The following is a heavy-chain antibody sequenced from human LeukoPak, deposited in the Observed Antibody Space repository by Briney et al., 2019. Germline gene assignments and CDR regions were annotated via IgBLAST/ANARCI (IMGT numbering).Heavy chain of an antibody. CDR1: GYSFTSFW. CDR3: ARSPDSIFGAFDY. J-gene: IGHJ4*02. V-gene: IGHV5-51*01. D-gene: IGHD3-3*01. Sequence: GESLKISWRGFGYSFTSFWIGWVRQMPGKGLGWMGIIYPGDSDTRYSPSFEGQVTISADKSISTAYLQWSSLKASDTAMYYCARSPDSIFGAFDYWGQGTLVTVSS. CDR2: IYPGDSDT.